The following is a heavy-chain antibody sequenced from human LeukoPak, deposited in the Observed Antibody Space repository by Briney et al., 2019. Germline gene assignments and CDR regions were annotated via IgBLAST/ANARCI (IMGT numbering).Heavy chain of an antibody. CDR3: ARGGKETYAFDY. J-gene: IGHJ4*02. CDR2: IYYSGST. D-gene: IGHD3-10*01. CDR1: GGSISSYY. Sequence: SETLSLTCTVSGGSISSYYWSWIRQPPGKGLEWIGYIYYSGSTNYNPSLKSRVTISVDTSKNQFSLKLSSVTAADTAVYYCARGGKETYAFDYWGQGTLVTVSS. V-gene: IGHV4-59*12.